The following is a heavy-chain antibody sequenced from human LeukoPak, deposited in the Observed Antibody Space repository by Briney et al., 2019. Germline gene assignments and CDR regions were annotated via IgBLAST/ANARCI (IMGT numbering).Heavy chain of an antibody. CDR3: AKDMGRWLQPIDC. CDR2: IKQDGSEK. J-gene: IGHJ4*02. CDR1: GFTFRNYY. Sequence: GGSLRLSCAASGFTFRNYYMSWVRQAPGKGLEWVANIKQDGSEKYYVDSVKGRFTVSRDNAKNSLYLQMNSLRAEDTAVYYCAKDMGRWLQPIDCWGQGTLVTVSS. D-gene: IGHD5-24*01. V-gene: IGHV3-7*01.